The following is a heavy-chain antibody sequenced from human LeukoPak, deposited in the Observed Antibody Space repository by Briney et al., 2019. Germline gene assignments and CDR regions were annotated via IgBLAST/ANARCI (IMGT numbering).Heavy chain of an antibody. CDR1: GYSFTSYW. D-gene: IGHD2-15*01. CDR3: ARAGGYCSGGSCYFDY. CDR2: IYPGDSDT. V-gene: IGHV5-51*01. J-gene: IGHJ4*02. Sequence: GKSLKISCKGSGYSFTSYWIGWVRQMPGKGLEWMGIIYPGDSDTRYSPSFQGQVTISADKSISTAYLQWSSLKASDTAMYYRARAGGYCSGGSCYFDYWGQGTLVTVSS.